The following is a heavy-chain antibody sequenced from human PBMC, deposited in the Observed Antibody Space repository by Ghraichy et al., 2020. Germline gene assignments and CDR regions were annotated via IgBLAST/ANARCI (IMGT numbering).Heavy chain of an antibody. D-gene: IGHD5-18*01. CDR1: GFTFSTYA. V-gene: IGHV3-23*01. CDR2: ISGGGSTT. CDR3: AKNRGLSYGSYHIDC. Sequence: GGSLRLSCAASGFTFSTYAMSWVRQAPGKGLEWVSLISGGGSTTYYASSVKGRFTISRDNSKNTLYLQMNSLRVEDTAVYYCAKNRGLSYGSYHIDCWGQGTLVTVSS. J-gene: IGHJ4*02.